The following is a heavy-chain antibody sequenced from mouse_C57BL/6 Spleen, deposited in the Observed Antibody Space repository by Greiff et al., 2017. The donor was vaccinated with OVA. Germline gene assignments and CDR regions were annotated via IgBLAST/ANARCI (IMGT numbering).Heavy chain of an antibody. CDR1: GFNIKDDY. J-gene: IGHJ2*01. Sequence: EVKLQESGAELVRPGASVKLSCTASGFNIKDDYMHWVKQRPEQGLEWIGWIDPENGDTEYASKFQGKATITADTSSNTAYLQLSSLTSEDTAVYYCTTYYYGSSGYWGQGTTLTVSS. CDR2: IDPENGDT. D-gene: IGHD1-1*01. CDR3: TTYYYGSSGY. V-gene: IGHV14-4*01.